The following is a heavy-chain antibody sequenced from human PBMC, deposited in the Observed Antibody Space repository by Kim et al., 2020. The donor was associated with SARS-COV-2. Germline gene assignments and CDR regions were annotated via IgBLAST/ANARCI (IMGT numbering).Heavy chain of an antibody. Sequence: ASVKVSCKASGYTFTGYYMHWVRQAPGQGLEWMGWINPNSGGTNYAQKFQDWVTMTRDTSISTAYMELSRLRSDDTAVYYCARGDGYNRVGDYWGQGTLVTLSP. D-gene: IGHD5-12*01. J-gene: IGHJ4*01. CDR2: INPNSGGT. CDR3: ARGDGYNRVGDY. V-gene: IGHV1-2*04. CDR1: GYTFTGYY.